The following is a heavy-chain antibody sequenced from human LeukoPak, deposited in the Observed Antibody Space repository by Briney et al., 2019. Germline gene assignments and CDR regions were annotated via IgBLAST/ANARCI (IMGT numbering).Heavy chain of an antibody. CDR1: GFTFSSCW. CDR2: IKQDGSEK. Sequence: PGGSLRLSCAASGFTFSSCWMSWVRQAPGKGLEWVANIKQDGSEKYYVDSVKGRFTISRDNAKNSLYLQMNSLRAEDTAVYYCARASGSSGSMGYWGQGTLVTVSS. J-gene: IGHJ4*02. V-gene: IGHV3-7*01. D-gene: IGHD6-19*01. CDR3: ARASGSSGSMGY.